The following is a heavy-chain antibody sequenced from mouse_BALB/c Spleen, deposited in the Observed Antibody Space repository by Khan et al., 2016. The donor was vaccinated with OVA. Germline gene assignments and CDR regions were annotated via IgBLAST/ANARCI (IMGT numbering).Heavy chain of an antibody. CDR2: IAPGSGST. CDR1: GYTFTSYW. Sequence: DLVMPGAAVTLSCKASGYTFTSYWINWIKQRPGQGLEWIGRIAPGSGSTSSNDMFKGTATLTVDASSSTAYIPLSSMSSEDSAVYCGERSNDYGSGRYAMGYWGQGTSVTVAS. V-gene: IGHV1S41*01. CDR3: ERSNDYGSGRYAMGY. D-gene: IGHD1-1*01. J-gene: IGHJ4*01.